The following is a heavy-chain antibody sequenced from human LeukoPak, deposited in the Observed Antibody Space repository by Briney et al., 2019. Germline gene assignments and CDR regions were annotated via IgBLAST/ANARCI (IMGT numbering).Heavy chain of an antibody. Sequence: GGSLRLSCVASGFNVSSNYMSWVRQAPGKGPEWLSVIYRGGTTYYAGSVKGRFTISRDDSKNTLYLQMNSLRAEDTAVYYCATLGVYSGSYLDYWGQGTLVTVSS. V-gene: IGHV3-66*01. CDR1: GFNVSSNY. CDR2: IYRGGTT. J-gene: IGHJ4*02. D-gene: IGHD1-26*01. CDR3: ATLGVYSGSYLDY.